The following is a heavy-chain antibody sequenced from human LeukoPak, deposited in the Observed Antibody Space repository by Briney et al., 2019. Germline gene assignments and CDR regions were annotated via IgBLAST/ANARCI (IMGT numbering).Heavy chain of an antibody. CDR1: GFTFSGSA. CDR3: TIIRLGDY. CDR2: IRSKANSYAT. V-gene: IGHV3-73*01. D-gene: IGHD3-16*01. Sequence: GGSLRLSCAASGFTFSGSAMHWVRQASGKGLEWVGRIRSKANSYATAYAASVKGRFTISRDDSKSTAYLQMNSLKTEDTAVYYCTIIRLGDYWGQGTLVTVSS. J-gene: IGHJ4*02.